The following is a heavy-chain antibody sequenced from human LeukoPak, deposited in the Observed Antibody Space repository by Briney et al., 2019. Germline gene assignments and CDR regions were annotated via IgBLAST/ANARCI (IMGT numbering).Heavy chain of an antibody. CDR3: ARDQGGYGDYYYYYMDV. V-gene: IGHV3-21*01. Sequence: KPGGSLRLSCAASGFTFSSYSMNWVRQAPGKGLEWVSSISSSSSYIYYADSVKGRFTISRDNAKNSLYLQMNSLRAEDTAVYYCARDQGGYGDYYYYYMDVWGKGTTVTVSS. J-gene: IGHJ6*03. CDR2: ISSSSSYI. CDR1: GFTFSSYS. D-gene: IGHD3-10*01.